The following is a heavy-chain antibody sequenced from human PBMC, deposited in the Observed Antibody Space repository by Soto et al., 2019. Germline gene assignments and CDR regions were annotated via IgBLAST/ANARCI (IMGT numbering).Heavy chain of an antibody. D-gene: IGHD7-27*01. J-gene: IGHJ6*02. V-gene: IGHV3-30-3*01. Sequence: QVQLVESGGGVVQPGRSLRLSCAASGFTFSSYAMHWVRQAPGKGLEWVAVISYYGSNKYYADSVKGRFTISRDNSKNTLYLQMNSLRAEDTAVYYCARDWMGISQPQYYYYYGMDVWGQGTTVTVSS. CDR2: ISYYGSNK. CDR1: GFTFSSYA. CDR3: ARDWMGISQPQYYYYYGMDV.